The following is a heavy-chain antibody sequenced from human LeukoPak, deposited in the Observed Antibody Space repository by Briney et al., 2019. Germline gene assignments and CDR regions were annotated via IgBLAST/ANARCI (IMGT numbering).Heavy chain of an antibody. J-gene: IGHJ5*01. CDR1: GGSINSSSYY. CDR2: IFHSGST. D-gene: IGHD3-3*01. CDR3: ASAPYYDFWSGYYMTGWFDF. V-gene: IGHV4-39*01. Sequence: PSETLSLTCSVSGGSINSSSYYWGWIRQPPGKGLEWIGNIFHSGSTDYNPSLKSRVTISVDTSKKQFSLKLSSVTAADTAVYYCASAPYYDFWSGYYMTGWFDFWGQGTLVTVSS.